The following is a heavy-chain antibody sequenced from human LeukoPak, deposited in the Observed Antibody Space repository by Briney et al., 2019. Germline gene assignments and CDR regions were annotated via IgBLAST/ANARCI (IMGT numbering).Heavy chain of an antibody. CDR1: GFTFSNAW. J-gene: IGHJ4*02. Sequence: GGSLRLSCAASGFTFSNAWMSWGRQAPGKGVEWVGRIKSKPDGATTHYAAPVKGRFTISTHDSTPTLYLQMNSLKTEDTAVYYCTTEWPKSNPPAYWGQGTLVTVSS. D-gene: IGHD5-12*01. V-gene: IGHV3-15*01. CDR3: TTEWPKSNPPAY. CDR2: IKSKPDGATT.